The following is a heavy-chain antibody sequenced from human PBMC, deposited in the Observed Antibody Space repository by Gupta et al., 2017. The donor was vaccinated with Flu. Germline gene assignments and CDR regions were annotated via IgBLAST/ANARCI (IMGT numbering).Heavy chain of an antibody. CDR2: ISVDTGDT. J-gene: IGHJ4*02. Sequence: QILLVQSGAEVKKPGASVKVSCTASGYTLTNYGFSWVRQAPGQGLEWMGWISVDTGDTFYEQKVRDRLTLTTDIFTNTAFLELTNLRSDDTAVYFCARSNDPNYYDSSGTRLDDWGQGTLVTVSS. V-gene: IGHV1-18*01. CDR3: ARSNDPNYYDSSGTRLDD. CDR1: GYTLTNYG. D-gene: IGHD3-22*01.